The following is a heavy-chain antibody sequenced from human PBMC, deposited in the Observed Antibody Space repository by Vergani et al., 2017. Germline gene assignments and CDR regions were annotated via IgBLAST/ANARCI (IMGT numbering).Heavy chain of an antibody. V-gene: IGHV4-30-4*08. Sequence: QVQLQESGPGLVKPSQTLSLTCTVSGGSISSGDYYWSWIRQPPGKGLEWIGYIYYSGNTDYNPSLKSRVTISVDTSKNRFSLKLSSVTAADTSVYYCARVDSNDAFDIWGQGTMVTVSS. CDR3: ARVDSNDAFDI. CDR1: GGSISSGDYY. J-gene: IGHJ3*02. D-gene: IGHD2-2*03. CDR2: IYYSGNT.